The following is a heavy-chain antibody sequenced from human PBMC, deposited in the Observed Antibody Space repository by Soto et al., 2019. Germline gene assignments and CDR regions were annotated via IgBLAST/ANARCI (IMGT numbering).Heavy chain of an antibody. CDR3: AREAMSDYDYVWGSSGYGMDV. CDR2: IYHSGST. CDR1: GGSISSGGYS. V-gene: IGHV4-30-2*01. J-gene: IGHJ6*02. D-gene: IGHD3-16*01. Sequence: SETLSLTCAVSGGSISSGGYSWSWIRQPPGKGLEWIGYIYHSGSTYYNPSLKSRVTISVDRSKNQFSLKLSSVTAADTAVYYCAREAMSDYDYVWGSSGYGMDVWGQGTTVTVSS.